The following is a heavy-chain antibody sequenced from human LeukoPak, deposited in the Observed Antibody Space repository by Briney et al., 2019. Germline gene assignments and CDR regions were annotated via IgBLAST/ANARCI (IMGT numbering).Heavy chain of an antibody. J-gene: IGHJ4*02. CDR3: WRAADH. V-gene: IGHV4-39*05. D-gene: IGHD3-3*01. CDR2: LYSNGNT. Sequence: PSETPSLTCSFSGGSIRGGGYYWGWVRQPPGKGPEWIASLYSNGNTFYNPSLKSRVTISEESSKSQFSLKLRTVTAADTAVYFCWRAADHWGQGILVTVSS. CDR1: GGSIRGGGYY.